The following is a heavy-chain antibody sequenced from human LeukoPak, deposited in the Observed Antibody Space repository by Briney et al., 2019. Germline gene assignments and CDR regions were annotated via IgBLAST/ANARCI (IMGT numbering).Heavy chain of an antibody. CDR1: GGSISSGGYS. J-gene: IGHJ5*02. CDR2: IYTSGST. CDR3: ARDRSSGIAAAGVDWFDP. D-gene: IGHD6-13*01. Sequence: SQTLSLTCTVSGGSISSGGYSWSWIRQHPGKGLEWIGRIYTSGSTNYNPSLKSRVTMSVDTSKNQFSLKLSSVTAADTAVYYCARDRSSGIAAAGVDWFDPWGQGTLVTVSS. V-gene: IGHV4-61*02.